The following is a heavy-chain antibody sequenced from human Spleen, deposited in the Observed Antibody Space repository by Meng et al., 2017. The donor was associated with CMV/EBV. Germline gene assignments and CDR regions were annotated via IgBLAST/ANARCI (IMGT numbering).Heavy chain of an antibody. CDR2: INHSGST. CDR3: ARMGSGSIQGYDN. V-gene: IGHV4-34*01. Sequence: AETLSLTCAVYGGSFSGYYWSWIRQPPGKGLEWIGEINHSGSTNYNPSLKSRVTISVDTSKNQFSLKLSSVTAADTAVYYCARMGSGSIQGYDNWGQGTLVTVSS. D-gene: IGHD1-26*01. CDR1: GGSFSGYY. J-gene: IGHJ4*02.